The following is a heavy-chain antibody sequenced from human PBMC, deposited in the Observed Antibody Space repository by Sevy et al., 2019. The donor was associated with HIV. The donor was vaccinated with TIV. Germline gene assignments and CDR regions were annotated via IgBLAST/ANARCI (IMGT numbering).Heavy chain of an antibody. V-gene: IGHV1-18*01. CDR2: ISPYNGNT. D-gene: IGHD1-26*01. CDR1: GYTFISYG. Sequence: ASVKVSCKASGYTFISYGISWVRQAPGQGLEWMGWISPYNGNTKYSQKIQGRVTMTTDTSTSTAYMELRSLRSDDTAVYYCARDQSFEWELIRTRFDYWGQGTLVTVSS. J-gene: IGHJ4*02. CDR3: ARDQSFEWELIRTRFDY.